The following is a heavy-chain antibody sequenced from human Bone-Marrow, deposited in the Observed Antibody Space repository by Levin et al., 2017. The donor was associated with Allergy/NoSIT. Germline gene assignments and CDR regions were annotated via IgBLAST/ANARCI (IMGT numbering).Heavy chain of an antibody. Sequence: PGGSLRLSCAASGFTFSKHTMSWVRQAPGKGLEWVSTVSGSGGITHYADSVKGRFTISRDSSKNTLYLQMSSLRAEDTAVYYCASHGGDIPSSGWYCMSDWGRGTLVTVSS. D-gene: IGHD6-19*01. CDR2: VSGSGGIT. CDR3: ASHGGDIPSSGWYCMSD. V-gene: IGHV3-23*01. CDR1: GFTFSKHT. J-gene: IGHJ4*02.